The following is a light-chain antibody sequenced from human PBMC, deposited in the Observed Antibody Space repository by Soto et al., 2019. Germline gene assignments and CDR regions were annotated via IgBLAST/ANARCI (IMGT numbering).Light chain of an antibody. CDR3: QPYNNWPLT. CDR2: GAS. Sequence: ERVMTQSPATLSVSPGERATLSCRASQGVSSNLAWYQQKPGQAPRLLIYGASTRATGIPARFSGSGSGTEFTLTISSLQSEDFAVYYCQPYNNWPLTFGGGTKV. CDR1: QGVSSN. J-gene: IGKJ4*01. V-gene: IGKV3-15*01.